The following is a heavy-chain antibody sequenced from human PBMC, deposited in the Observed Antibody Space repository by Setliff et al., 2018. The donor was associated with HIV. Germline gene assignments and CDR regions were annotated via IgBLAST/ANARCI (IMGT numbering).Heavy chain of an antibody. Sequence: SGPTLVNPTQTLTLTCTFSGFSLSTSGMCVSWIRQPPGKALEWLARIDWDDDKFYSTSLKTRPTISKDTSKNQVVLTMTNMDPVDTATYYCARSVAGPRYFDYWGQGTLVTVSS. CDR3: ARSVAGPRYFDY. V-gene: IGHV2-70*17. D-gene: IGHD6-13*01. J-gene: IGHJ4*02. CDR1: GFSLSTSGMC. CDR2: IDWDDDK.